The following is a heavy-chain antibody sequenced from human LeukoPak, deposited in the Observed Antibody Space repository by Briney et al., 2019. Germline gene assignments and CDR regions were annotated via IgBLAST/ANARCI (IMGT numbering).Heavy chain of an antibody. Sequence: PSETLSLTCTVSGGSISSYYWSWIRQPPGKGLEWIGYIYYSGSTKYNPSLKSRVTISVGTSKSQFSLKLTSVTAADTAVYYCARLGIGVVPSAMLGDYYFDYWGQGTLVTVSS. J-gene: IGHJ4*02. D-gene: IGHD2-2*01. CDR3: ARLGIGVVPSAMLGDYYFDY. V-gene: IGHV4-59*08. CDR2: IYYSGST. CDR1: GGSISSYY.